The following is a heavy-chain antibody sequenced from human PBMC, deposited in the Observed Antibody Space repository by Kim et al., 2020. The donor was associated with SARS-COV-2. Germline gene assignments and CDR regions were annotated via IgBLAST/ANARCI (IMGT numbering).Heavy chain of an antibody. CDR3: ARDGGFRKLAD. V-gene: IGHV1-69*01. Sequence: ANYAQKFQGRVTITADESTSTAYMELSSLRSEDTAVYYCARDGGFRKLADWGQGTLVTVSS. CDR2: A. J-gene: IGHJ4*02. D-gene: IGHD1-1*01.